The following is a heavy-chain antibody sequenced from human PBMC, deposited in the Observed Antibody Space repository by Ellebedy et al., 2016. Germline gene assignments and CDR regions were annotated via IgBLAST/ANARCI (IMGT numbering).Heavy chain of an antibody. D-gene: IGHD2-21*01. Sequence: GEFLKISCAASGFTFDDYTMHWVRHSPRKGLEWVSLISWDGASTFYADSVKGRFTISRNNGKNSLYLQMNSLRAEDTAVYYCTRSIHYWGQGTLVTVSS. J-gene: IGHJ4*02. CDR3: TRSIHY. CDR1: GFTFDDYT. V-gene: IGHV3-43*01. CDR2: ISWDGAST.